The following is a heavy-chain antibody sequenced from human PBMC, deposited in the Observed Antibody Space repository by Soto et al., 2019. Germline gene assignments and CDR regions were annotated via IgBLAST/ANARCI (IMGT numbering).Heavy chain of an antibody. J-gene: IGHJ4*02. CDR2: ISSSSNTI. D-gene: IGHD3-9*01. Sequence: EVQLVESGGGLVQPGGSLRLSCAASGFTFSNYSLNWVRQAPGKGLEWVSYISSSSNTIYYADSVKGRFTISRDNAKNSLYLQMNTLRAEETAVYYCARRTGFDYWGQGTLVTVSS. CDR1: GFTFSNYS. V-gene: IGHV3-48*01. CDR3: ARRTGFDY.